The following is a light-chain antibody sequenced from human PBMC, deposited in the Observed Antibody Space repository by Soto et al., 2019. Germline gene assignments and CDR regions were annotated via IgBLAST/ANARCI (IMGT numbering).Light chain of an antibody. CDR2: DAS. V-gene: IGKV1-33*01. CDR1: QAINNY. Sequence: DIQMTQSPSSLSASVGDRVTITRQASQAINNYLNWYQQKPGKPPKLLIYDASNLEAGVPSRFSGGGSGTDFTFSITSLQPEDVATYYCQQYESLPPLFGPGTTVQIK. CDR3: QQYESLPPL. J-gene: IGKJ3*01.